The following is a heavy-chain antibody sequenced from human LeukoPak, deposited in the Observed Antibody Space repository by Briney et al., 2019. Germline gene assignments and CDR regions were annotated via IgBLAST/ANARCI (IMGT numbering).Heavy chain of an antibody. J-gene: IGHJ4*02. CDR3: TRVGYIDEGIDY. CDR2: IKQDGSKK. V-gene: IGHV3-7*04. D-gene: IGHD5-24*01. Sequence: GGSLRLSCVASGFPFSSYWMTWVRQAPGKGLEWVANIKQDGSKKSYVDSVKGRFTISRDNAKNSLYLQMNSLRAEDTAIYYCTRVGYIDEGIDYWGQGTLVTDSS. CDR1: GFPFSSYW.